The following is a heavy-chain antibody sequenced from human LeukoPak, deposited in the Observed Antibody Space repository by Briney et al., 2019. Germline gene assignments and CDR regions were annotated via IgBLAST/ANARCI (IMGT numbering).Heavy chain of an antibody. CDR2: IKQDGSEK. CDR3: ASGLRTFDY. V-gene: IGHV3-7*01. D-gene: IGHD5-12*01. Sequence: GGSLRLSCAASGFTFSSYWMSWVRQAPGKGLEWVANIKQDGSEKYFVDSVKGRFTISRDNAKNSLYLQMNSLRAEDTAVYYYASGLRTFDYWGQGTQVTVSS. CDR1: GFTFSSYW. J-gene: IGHJ4*02.